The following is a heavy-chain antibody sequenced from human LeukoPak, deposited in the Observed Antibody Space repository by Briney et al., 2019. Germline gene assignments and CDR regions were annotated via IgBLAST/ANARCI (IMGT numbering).Heavy chain of an antibody. Sequence: GGSLRLSCAASGFTFSSYAMSWVRQAPGKGLEWVSAISGSGGSTYYADSVKGRFTISRDNSKNMLYLQMNSLRTEETSLYYWATEYYDYVWRRYRPFDYWGQGTLVTVSS. J-gene: IGHJ4*02. CDR2: ISGSGGST. D-gene: IGHD3-16*02. V-gene: IGHV3-23*01. CDR3: ATEYYDYVWRRYRPFDY. CDR1: GFTFSSYA.